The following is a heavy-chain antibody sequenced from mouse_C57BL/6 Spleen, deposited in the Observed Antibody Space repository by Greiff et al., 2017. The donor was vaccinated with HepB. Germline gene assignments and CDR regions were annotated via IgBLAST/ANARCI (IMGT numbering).Heavy chain of an antibody. CDR2: IYIGNGYT. Sequence: VHVKQSGAELVRPGSSVKMSCKTSGYTFTSYGINWVKQRPGQGLEWIGYIYIGNGYTEYNEKFKGKATLTSDTSSSTAYMQLSSLTSEDSAIYFCARSDYDLGYAMDYWGQGTSVTVSS. CDR3: ARSDYDLGYAMDY. D-gene: IGHD2-4*01. J-gene: IGHJ4*01. CDR1: GYTFTSYG. V-gene: IGHV1-58*01.